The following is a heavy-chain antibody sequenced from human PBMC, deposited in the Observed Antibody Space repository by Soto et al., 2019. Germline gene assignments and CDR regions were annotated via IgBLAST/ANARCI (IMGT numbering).Heavy chain of an antibody. D-gene: IGHD5-12*01. J-gene: IGHJ4*02. Sequence: QVQLVESGGGLVKPGGSLRLSYAASGFTFSDYYMSWIRQAPGKGLEWVSYISTSSSYTNYADSVKGRFTISRDNAKNSLYLQMNSLRAEDTAVYYCAREGNGYNQFDYWGQGTLVTVSS. CDR2: ISTSSSYT. CDR3: AREGNGYNQFDY. V-gene: IGHV3-11*05. CDR1: GFTFSDYY.